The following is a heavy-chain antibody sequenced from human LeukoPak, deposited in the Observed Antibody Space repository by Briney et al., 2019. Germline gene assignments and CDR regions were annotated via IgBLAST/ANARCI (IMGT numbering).Heavy chain of an antibody. J-gene: IGHJ4*02. D-gene: IGHD3-3*01. CDR1: GGSISSYY. V-gene: IGHV4-59*12. CDR3: ARWSGYYIGGHFDY. Sequence: SETLSLTCTVSGGSISSYYWSWIRQPPGKGLEWIGYIYHSGSTYYNPSLKSRVTISVDRSKNQFSLKLSSVTAADTAVYYCARWSGYYIGGHFDYWGQGTLVTVSS. CDR2: IYHSGST.